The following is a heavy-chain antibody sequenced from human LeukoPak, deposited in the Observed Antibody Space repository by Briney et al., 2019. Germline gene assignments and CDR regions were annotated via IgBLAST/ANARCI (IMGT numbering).Heavy chain of an antibody. CDR3: ARDLGNFGSGTSYYDY. CDR2: ITSSSSTM. D-gene: IGHD3-10*01. J-gene: IGHJ4*02. V-gene: IGHV3-48*01. CDR1: GFTFSTYS. Sequence: GGSLRLSCAASGFTFSTYSMNWVRQAPGKGLEWVSYITSSSSTMFYADSVKGRFTISRDNSKNTLFLQMNSLRAEDTAVYYCARDLGNFGSGTSYYDYWGQGTLVTVSS.